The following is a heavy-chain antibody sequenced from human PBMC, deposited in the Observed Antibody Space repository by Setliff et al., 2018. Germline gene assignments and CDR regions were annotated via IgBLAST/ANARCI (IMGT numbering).Heavy chain of an antibody. CDR2: SKYHGNT. CDR1: GGSFSDYY. Sequence: PSETLSLTCAVYGGSFSDYYWSWFRQSPGKGLEWIGESKYHGNTNYNAPLKSRVTISVDTSKNQLFLKLSSVTAADTAVYYCARNKADDKSGADTFDMWGQGTMVTVSS. D-gene: IGHD3-22*01. CDR3: ARNKADDKSGADTFDM. J-gene: IGHJ3*02. V-gene: IGHV4-34*01.